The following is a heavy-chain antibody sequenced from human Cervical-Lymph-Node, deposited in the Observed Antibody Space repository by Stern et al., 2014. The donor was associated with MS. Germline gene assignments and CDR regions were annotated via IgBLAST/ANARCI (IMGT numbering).Heavy chain of an antibody. CDR3: AALVRGSYFY. Sequence: EVQLVQSGAEMKKPGESLKISCKGSGYSFTLYWIGWVRKVTGKGLEWMGIIYPGDSNTEYSPSFQGQVTISADKSISTAYLQWSSLKASDTAMYYCAALVRGSYFYWGQGTLVTVSS. J-gene: IGHJ4*02. CDR1: GYSFTLYW. V-gene: IGHV5-51*01. CDR2: IYPGDSNT. D-gene: IGHD1-26*01.